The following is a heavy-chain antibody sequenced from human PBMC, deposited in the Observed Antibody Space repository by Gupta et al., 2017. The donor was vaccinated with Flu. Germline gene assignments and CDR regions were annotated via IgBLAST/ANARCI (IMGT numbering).Heavy chain of an antibody. J-gene: IGHJ4*02. CDR3: AKDALSSSSALFDY. CDR2: ISWDSATM. D-gene: IGHD6-13*01. CDR1: DDFA. Sequence: DDFAMHWGRLTPGKGLEWVSSISWDSATMDYADSVKGRFTVSRDNARNSLFLQMDSLTREDTALYFCAKDALSSSSALFDYWGQGTLVTVSS. V-gene: IGHV3-9*01.